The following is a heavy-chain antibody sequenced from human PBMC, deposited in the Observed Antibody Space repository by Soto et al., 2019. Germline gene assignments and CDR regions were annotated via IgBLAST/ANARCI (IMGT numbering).Heavy chain of an antibody. V-gene: IGHV1-69*01. CDR3: ASPLRWSGYYIAFDY. CDR2: IIPIFDTI. J-gene: IGHJ4*02. Sequence: QVQLLQSGADVKKPGSSVKVSCKASGATFSSFAFSWVRQAPGQGLEWMGVIIPIFDTINYAQKFQGRVTITADESTGTAYMELCSLTSEDTAVYYCASPLRWSGYYIAFDYWGQGTLVIVSS. D-gene: IGHD3-3*01. CDR1: GATFSSFA.